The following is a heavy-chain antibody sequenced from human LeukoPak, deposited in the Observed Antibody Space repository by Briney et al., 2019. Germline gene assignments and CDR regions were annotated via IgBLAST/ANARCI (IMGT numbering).Heavy chain of an antibody. CDR1: GFALSTRGVG. J-gene: IGHJ4*02. V-gene: IGHV2-5*01. CDR2: PYWNDDR. D-gene: IGHD3-3*01. Sequence: SGPTLVNPTHTLTLTCTFSGFALSTRGVGVGWIRQLPAKALETIAPPYWNDDRRYSTSLKSRLTITKDTSKNQVVLTMTNMAPVDTATYYCAHLPHYDVWSGYYCGSYAPDYWGQGTLVTVSS. CDR3: AHLPHYDVWSGYYCGSYAPDY.